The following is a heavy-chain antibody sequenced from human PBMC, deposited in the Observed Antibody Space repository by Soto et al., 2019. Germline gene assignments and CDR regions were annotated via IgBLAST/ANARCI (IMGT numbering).Heavy chain of an antibody. J-gene: IGHJ4*02. V-gene: IGHV2-5*02. CDR3: AHRVLRTVFGLVTTTAIYFDF. CDR2: IYWDDDK. CDR1: GFSLTTSGLV. Sequence: QITLNESGPTQVKPRQTLTLTCTFSGFSLTTSGLVVGWIRQSPGKAPEWLALIYWDDDKRYSPSLKSRLTITKDNSKNQVVLTMDDLDPADTATYYCAHRVLRTVFGLVTTTAIYFDFWGQGTPVAVSS. D-gene: IGHD3-3*01.